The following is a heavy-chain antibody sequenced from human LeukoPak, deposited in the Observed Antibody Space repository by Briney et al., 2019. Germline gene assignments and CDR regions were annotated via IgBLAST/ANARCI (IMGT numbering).Heavy chain of an antibody. J-gene: IGHJ6*03. Sequence: PSETLSLTCTVSGGSISSYYWSWIRQPPGKGLEWIGYIYTSGSTNYNPSLKSRVTISVDTSKNQFSLKLSSVTAADTAVYYCARQSNDLNYYYYYMDVWGKGTTVTVSS. CDR3: ARQSNDLNYYYYYMDV. V-gene: IGHV4-4*09. D-gene: IGHD1-1*01. CDR1: GGSISSYY. CDR2: IYTSGST.